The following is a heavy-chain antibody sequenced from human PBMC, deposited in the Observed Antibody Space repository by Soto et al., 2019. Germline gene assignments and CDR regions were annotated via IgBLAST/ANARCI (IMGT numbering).Heavy chain of an antibody. CDR3: ARAPYSSGWYDYDYGMDV. J-gene: IGHJ6*02. Sequence: QVQLVESGGGLVKPGGSLRLSCAASGFTFSDYYMSWIRQAPGKGLEWVSYITSGSTIYYADSVKGRFTISRDNAKNSLYQQMNSLRAEDTAVYYCARAPYSSGWYDYDYGMDVWGQGTTVTVSS. D-gene: IGHD6-19*01. V-gene: IGHV3-11*01. CDR2: ITSGSTI. CDR1: GFTFSDYY.